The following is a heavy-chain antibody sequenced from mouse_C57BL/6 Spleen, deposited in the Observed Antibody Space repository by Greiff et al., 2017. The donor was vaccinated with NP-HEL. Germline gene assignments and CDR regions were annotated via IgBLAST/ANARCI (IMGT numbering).Heavy chain of an antibody. V-gene: IGHV2-9-1*01. D-gene: IGHD2-3*01. CDR1: GFSLTSYA. J-gene: IGHJ4*01. Sequence: VMLVESGPGLVAPSQSLSITCTVSGFSLTSYAISWVRQPPGKGLEWLGVIWTGGGTNYNSALKSRLSISKDNSKSQVFLKMNSLQTDDTARYYCARKGYDGYYGAMDYWGQGTSVTVSS. CDR2: IWTGGGT. CDR3: ARKGYDGYYGAMDY.